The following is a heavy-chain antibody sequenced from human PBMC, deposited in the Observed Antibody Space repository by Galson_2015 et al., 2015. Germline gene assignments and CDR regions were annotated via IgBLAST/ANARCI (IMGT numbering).Heavy chain of an antibody. J-gene: IGHJ4*02. CDR1: GFTFSSYS. D-gene: IGHD1-1*01. CDR2: ISSSSSYI. Sequence: SLRLSCAASGFTFSSYSMNWVRQAPGKGLEWVSYISSSSSYIYYADSVKGRFTISRDNAKNSLYLQMNSLRAEDTAVYYCARGATGTFDYWGQGTLVTVSS. CDR3: ARGATGTFDY. V-gene: IGHV3-21*05.